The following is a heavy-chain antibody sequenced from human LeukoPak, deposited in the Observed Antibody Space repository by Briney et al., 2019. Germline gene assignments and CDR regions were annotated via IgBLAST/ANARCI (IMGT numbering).Heavy chain of an antibody. CDR1: GYTFTGYY. CDR2: ISAYNGNT. Sequence: ASVKVSCKASGYTFTGYYMHWVRQAPGQGLEWMGWISAYNGNTNYAQKLQGRVTMTTDTSTSTAYMELRSLRSDDTAVYYCARGDSSSWYPALMDVWGQGTTVTVSS. D-gene: IGHD6-13*01. J-gene: IGHJ6*02. V-gene: IGHV1-18*04. CDR3: ARGDSSSWYPALMDV.